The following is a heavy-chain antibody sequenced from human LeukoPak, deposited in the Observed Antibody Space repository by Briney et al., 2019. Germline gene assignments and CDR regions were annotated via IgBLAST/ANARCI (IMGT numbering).Heavy chain of an antibody. CDR1: GFTFSTYW. Sequence: SGGSLRLSCVASGFTFSTYWMHWVRQAPGKGPVCVSRINSDGSSTNYADSVKGRFTISRDNAKNTLYMQMNSLGAEDTAVYYCARRIEVAGTLDYWGQGTPATVSS. D-gene: IGHD6-19*01. J-gene: IGHJ4*02. CDR2: INSDGSST. V-gene: IGHV3-74*01. CDR3: ARRIEVAGTLDY.